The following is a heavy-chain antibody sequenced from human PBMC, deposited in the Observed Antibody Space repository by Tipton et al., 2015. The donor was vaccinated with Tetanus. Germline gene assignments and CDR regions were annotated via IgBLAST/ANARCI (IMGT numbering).Heavy chain of an antibody. Sequence: TLSLTCTVSGGSISSYYWSWIRQPPGKGLEWIGYIYYSGSTNYNPSLKSRVTISVDTSKNQFSLKLRSVTAADTAVYYCARSMPKGATVFDYWGRGTLVTVSS. CDR1: GGSISSYY. D-gene: IGHD1-26*01. CDR3: ARSMPKGATVFDY. J-gene: IGHJ4*02. V-gene: IGHV4-59*01. CDR2: IYYSGST.